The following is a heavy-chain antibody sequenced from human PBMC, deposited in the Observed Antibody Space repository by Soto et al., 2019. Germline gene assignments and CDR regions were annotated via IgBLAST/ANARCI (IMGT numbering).Heavy chain of an antibody. D-gene: IGHD7-27*01. V-gene: IGHV4-59*11. CDR1: GGSINNHY. J-gene: IGHJ4*02. CDR3: ARANWYSEY. Sequence: QVHLQGSGPGLVKPSETLSLTCSVSGGSINNHYWSWIRQPPGKGLEWIGYVYYTGSTNYNPALKSRVTMSVDTSKNQFSLNLTSLTAADMAIYYCARANWYSEYWGQGTLVTVSS. CDR2: VYYTGST.